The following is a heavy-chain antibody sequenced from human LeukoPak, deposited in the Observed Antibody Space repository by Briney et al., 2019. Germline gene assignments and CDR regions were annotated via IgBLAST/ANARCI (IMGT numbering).Heavy chain of an antibody. CDR2: ISSNGGST. CDR3: ARDKYYDCSGYYFYFDY. Sequence: GGSLRLSCAASGFTFSSYAMHWVRQAPGKGLEYVSAISSNGGSTYCANSVKGRFTISRDNSKNTLYLQMGSLRAEDMAVYYCARDKYYDCSGYYFYFDYWGQGTLVTVSS. D-gene: IGHD3-22*01. V-gene: IGHV3-64*01. J-gene: IGHJ4*02. CDR1: GFTFSSYA.